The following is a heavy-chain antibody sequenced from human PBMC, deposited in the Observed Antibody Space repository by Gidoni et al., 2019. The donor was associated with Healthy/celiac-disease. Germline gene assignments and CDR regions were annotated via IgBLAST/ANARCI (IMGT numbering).Heavy chain of an antibody. V-gene: IGHV4-30-4*01. Sequence: QVQLQESGPGLVKPSQTLSLTFTVSGGSISSGDYYWSWIRQPPGKGLEWIGYIYYSGSNYYNPSLKSRVTISVDTSKNQFSLKLSSVTAADTAVYYCARDETGYCSGGSCYWGQGTLVTVSS. CDR3: ARDETGYCSGGSCY. CDR2: IYYSGSN. J-gene: IGHJ4*02. CDR1: GGSISSGDYY. D-gene: IGHD2-15*01.